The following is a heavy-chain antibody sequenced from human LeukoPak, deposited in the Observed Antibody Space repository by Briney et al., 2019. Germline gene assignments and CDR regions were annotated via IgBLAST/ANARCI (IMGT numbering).Heavy chain of an antibody. V-gene: IGHV1-8*03. CDR1: GYTFTSYD. J-gene: IGHJ4*02. CDR2: MNPNSGNT. CDR3: ARGPPDTAMVGDYFDY. D-gene: IGHD5-18*01. Sequence: GASAKVSCKASGYTFTSYDINWVRQATGQGLEWMGWMNPNSGNTGYAQKFQGRVTITRNTSISTAYMELSSLRSEDTAVYYCARGPPDTAMVGDYFDYWGQGTLVTVSS.